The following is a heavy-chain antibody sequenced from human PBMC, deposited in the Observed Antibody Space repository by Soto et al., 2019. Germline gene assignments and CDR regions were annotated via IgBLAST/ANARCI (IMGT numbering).Heavy chain of an antibody. J-gene: IGHJ6*02. Sequence: SQTLSLTCAISGDSVSSYSAAWNWIRQSPSGGLEWLGRTYYRSRFFSDYAESVKSRITINPDTSKNQFSLQLNSVTPEDTAVYYCARDPNYCSSTSCPLNYYGMDVWGQGTTVTVSS. D-gene: IGHD2-2*01. CDR1: GDSVSSYSAA. CDR2: TYYRSRFFS. V-gene: IGHV6-1*01. CDR3: ARDPNYCSSTSCPLNYYGMDV.